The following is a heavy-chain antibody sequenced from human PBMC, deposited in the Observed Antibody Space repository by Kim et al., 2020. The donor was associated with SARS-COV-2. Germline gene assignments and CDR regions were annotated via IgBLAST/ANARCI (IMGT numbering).Heavy chain of an antibody. V-gene: IGHV7-4-1*02. CDR1: GYTFTSYA. D-gene: IGHD6-19*01. Sequence: ASVKVSCKASGYTFTSYAMNWVRQAPGQGLEWMGWINTNTGNPTYAQGFTGRFVFSLDTSVSTAYLQIRSLKAEDTAVYYCSLETYSSGWYADYYYGMDVWDQGNKVTVSS. CDR2: INTNTGNP. J-gene: IGHJ6*02. CDR3: SLETYSSGWYADYYYGMDV.